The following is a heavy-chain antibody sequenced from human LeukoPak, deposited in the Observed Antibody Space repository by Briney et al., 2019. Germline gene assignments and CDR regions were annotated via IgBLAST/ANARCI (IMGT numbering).Heavy chain of an antibody. CDR2: IYHSGST. D-gene: IGHD3-22*01. Sequence: SETLSLTCAVSGGSISSGGYSWSWIRQPPGKGLEWIGYIYHSGSTYYNPSLKSRVTISVGRSKNQFSLKLSSVTAADTAVYYCAGYDTAFDPWGQGTLVTVSS. CDR3: AGYDTAFDP. V-gene: IGHV4-30-2*01. J-gene: IGHJ5*02. CDR1: GGSISSGGYS.